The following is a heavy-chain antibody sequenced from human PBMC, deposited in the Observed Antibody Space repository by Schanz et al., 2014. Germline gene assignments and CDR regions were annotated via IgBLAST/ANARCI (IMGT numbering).Heavy chain of an antibody. Sequence: QVQLVESGGGVVQPGASVKVSCKASGYTFTDYYMHWVRQAPGQGLEWMGRINPNSGGTNYAQKFQGRVTMTRDTSISTAYMEMSRLISDDTAVYYCAREMLDIVATMDDDAFDIWGQGTMVTVSS. J-gene: IGHJ3*02. D-gene: IGHD5-12*01. V-gene: IGHV1-2*06. CDR2: INPNSGGT. CDR1: GYTFTDYY. CDR3: AREMLDIVATMDDDAFDI.